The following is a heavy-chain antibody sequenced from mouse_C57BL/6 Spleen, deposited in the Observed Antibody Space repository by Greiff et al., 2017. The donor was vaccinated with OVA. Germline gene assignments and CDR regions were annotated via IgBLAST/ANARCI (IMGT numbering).Heavy chain of an antibody. Sequence: QVQLQQPGAELVKPGASVKLSCKASGYTFTSYWMHWVKQRPGQGLEWIGMIHPNSGSTNYNEKFKSKATLTVDKSSSTAYMQLSSLTSEDSAVYYSARSETAQATLFAYWGQGTLVTVSA. CDR1: GYTFTSYW. D-gene: IGHD3-2*02. CDR2: IHPNSGST. V-gene: IGHV1-64*01. CDR3: ARSETAQATLFAY. J-gene: IGHJ3*01.